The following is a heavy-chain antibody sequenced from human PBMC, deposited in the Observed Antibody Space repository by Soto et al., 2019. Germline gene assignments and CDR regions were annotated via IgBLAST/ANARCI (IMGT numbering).Heavy chain of an antibody. Sequence: EVQLLESGGGLVQPGGSLRLSCAGSGFTLRRYAMSWVRQAPGKGLEWVSAISGSGGSTYYADSVKGRFNVSRDNSKNTLHLEMNSLRAEDTALYYCAGTTVTQLGYFYYMDVWGRGTTVTVSS. CDR3: AGTTVTQLGYFYYMDV. CDR2: ISGSGGST. V-gene: IGHV3-23*01. J-gene: IGHJ6*03. D-gene: IGHD4-17*01. CDR1: GFTLRRYA.